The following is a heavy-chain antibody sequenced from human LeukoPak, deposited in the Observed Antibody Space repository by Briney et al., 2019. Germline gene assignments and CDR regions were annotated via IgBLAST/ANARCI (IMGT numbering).Heavy chain of an antibody. Sequence: PGGSLRLSCAASGFTLSSYAMNWVRLAPGKGLEWISYISVSSSYTDYADSVKGRFTISRDNAKNTLYLQMNSLGVEDTAVYYCAAGTAADFWGQGTLVSVSS. CDR2: ISVSSSYT. D-gene: IGHD6-13*01. CDR1: GFTLSSYA. V-gene: IGHV3-21*05. CDR3: AAGTAADF. J-gene: IGHJ4*02.